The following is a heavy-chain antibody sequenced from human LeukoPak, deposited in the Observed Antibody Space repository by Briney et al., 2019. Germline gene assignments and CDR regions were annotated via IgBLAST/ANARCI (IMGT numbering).Heavy chain of an antibody. Sequence: ASVKVSCKASGYTFTSYGISWVRQAPGQGLEWMGWIGAYNGNTNYAQKLQGRVTMTTDTSTSTAYMELRSLRSDDTAVYYCARLVVPAYYFDYWGQGTLVTVSS. CDR1: GYTFTSYG. CDR3: ARLVVPAYYFDY. V-gene: IGHV1-18*01. J-gene: IGHJ4*02. CDR2: IGAYNGNT. D-gene: IGHD2-8*02.